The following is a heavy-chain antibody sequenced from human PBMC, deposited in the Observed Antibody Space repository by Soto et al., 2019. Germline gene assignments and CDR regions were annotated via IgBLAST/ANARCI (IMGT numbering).Heavy chain of an antibody. D-gene: IGHD1-26*01. CDR3: ARDDSGFSGSHYIDYFNY. Sequence: PSETLSLTCTVSGGSISSGGYSWSWIRQPPGKGLECIGYIYHSGSTYYNPSLKSRVTISVDRSKNQFSLKLSSLTSEDTAVYYCARDDSGFSGSHYIDYFNYWGQGALVTVSS. CDR2: IYHSGST. V-gene: IGHV4-30-2*01. J-gene: IGHJ4*02. CDR1: GGSISSGGYS.